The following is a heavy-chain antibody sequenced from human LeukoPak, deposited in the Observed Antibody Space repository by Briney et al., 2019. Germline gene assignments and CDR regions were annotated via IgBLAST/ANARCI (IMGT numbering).Heavy chain of an antibody. V-gene: IGHV3-21*01. CDR3: AREYYYDSSGSYAFDI. CDR2: ISSSSSYI. CDR1: GFTFSSYS. J-gene: IGHJ3*02. Sequence: GGSLRLSCAASGFTFSSYSMNWVRQAPGKGLEWVSSISSSSSYIYYADSVKGRFTISRDNAKNSLYLQMNSLRAEDTAVYYCAREYYYDSSGSYAFDIWGQGAMVTVSS. D-gene: IGHD3-22*01.